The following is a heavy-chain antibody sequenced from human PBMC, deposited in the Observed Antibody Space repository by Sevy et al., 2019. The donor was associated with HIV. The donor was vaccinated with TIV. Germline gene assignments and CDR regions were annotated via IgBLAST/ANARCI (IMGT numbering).Heavy chain of an antibody. V-gene: IGHV3-11*06. CDR3: ARVRYNYGEKYFDY. CDR1: GFTFSDYY. CDR2: ISTSSSYK. D-gene: IGHD5-18*01. Sequence: GGSLRLSCTVSGFTFSDYYMKWIRQAPGKGLEWVSYISTSSSYKDYADSVKGRFTISRDNAKNSVFLQMNNLGVEDTAVYYCARVRYNYGEKYFDYWGQGTLVTVSS. J-gene: IGHJ4*02.